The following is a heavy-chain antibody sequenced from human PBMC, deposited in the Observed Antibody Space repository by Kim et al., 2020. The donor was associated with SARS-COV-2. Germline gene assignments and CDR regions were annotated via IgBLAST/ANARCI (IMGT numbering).Heavy chain of an antibody. Sequence: GSGNKTHYATTVKGRFTTSRANSRNTLYLQMNSLRAEDTAVYFCLAGFRGYWGQGTLVTVSS. D-gene: IGHD3-10*01. V-gene: IGHV3-23*01. CDR2: GSGNKT. CDR3: LAGFRGY. J-gene: IGHJ4*02.